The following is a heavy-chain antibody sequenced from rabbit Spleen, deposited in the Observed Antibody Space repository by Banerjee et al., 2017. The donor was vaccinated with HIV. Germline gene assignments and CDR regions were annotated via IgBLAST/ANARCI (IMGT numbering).Heavy chain of an antibody. V-gene: IGHV1S45*01. CDR1: GFSFSSSYY. CDR2: IYAGSSGGT. D-gene: IGHD6-1*01. J-gene: IGHJ4*01. CDR3: ARASSSDGYAFGL. Sequence: QEQLVESGGGLVQPEGSLTLTCTASGFSFSSSYYMCWVRQAPGKGPEWIACIYAGSSGGTYYATWAKGRFTISKTSSTTVTLQMTSLTAADTATYFCARASSSDGYAFGLWGPGTLVTVS.